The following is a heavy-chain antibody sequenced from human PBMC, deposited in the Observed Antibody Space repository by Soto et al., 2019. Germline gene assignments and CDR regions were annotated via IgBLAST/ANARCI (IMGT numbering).Heavy chain of an antibody. V-gene: IGHV4-30-4*01. CDR3: ARMSYFYDKWYFDL. Sequence: SETLALTCTVSGASINNNDYYWSWIRQTPGKGLEWIGYVYYSGTTDYIPSLKSRLSMSIDKSQNQFTLKLNSVTAADTATYYCARMSYFYDKWYFDLWGRGTLVTVSS. CDR2: VYYSGTT. D-gene: IGHD3-22*01. CDR1: GASINNNDYY. J-gene: IGHJ2*01.